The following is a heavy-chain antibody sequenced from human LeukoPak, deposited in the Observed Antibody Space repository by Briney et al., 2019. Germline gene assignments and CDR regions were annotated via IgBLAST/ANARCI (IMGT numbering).Heavy chain of an antibody. V-gene: IGHV7-4-1*02. CDR1: GYTFTSYA. J-gene: IGHJ5*02. CDR2: INTNTGNP. Sequence: ASVKVSCKASGYTFTSYAMNWVRQAPGQGLEWMGWINTNTGNPTYAQGFTGRFVFSLDTSVSTAYLQISSLKAEDTAVYHCARDLWDIVVVPTSINWFDPWGQGTLVTVSS. D-gene: IGHD2-2*01. CDR3: ARDLWDIVVVPTSINWFDP.